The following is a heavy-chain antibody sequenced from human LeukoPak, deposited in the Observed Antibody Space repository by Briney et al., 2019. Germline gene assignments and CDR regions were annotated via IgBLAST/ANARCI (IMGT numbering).Heavy chain of an antibody. J-gene: IGHJ4*02. CDR3: ARDYLGD. D-gene: IGHD3-16*02. CDR1: GFTFNNYW. CDR2: IKQDGSEK. V-gene: IGHV3-7*01. Sequence: GGFLRLSCEASGFTFNNYWMSWVRQAPGRGLEWVANIKQDGSEKYYVDSVKGRFTISRDNAKNSLYLQMSSLRAEDTAVYYCARDYLGDWGQGTLVTVSS.